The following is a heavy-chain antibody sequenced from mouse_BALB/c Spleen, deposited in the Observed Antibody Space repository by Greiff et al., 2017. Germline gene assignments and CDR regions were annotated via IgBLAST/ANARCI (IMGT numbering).Heavy chain of an antibody. D-gene: IGHD1-1*01. CDR1: GYSFTGYF. Sequence: VQLKQSGPELVKPGASVKISCKASGYSFTGYFMNWVMQSHGKSLEWIGRINPYNGDTFYNQKFKGKATLTVDKSSSTAHMELRSLASEDSAVYYCARDKSYGSSYGAMDYWGQGTSVTVSS. V-gene: IGHV1-20*02. CDR3: ARDKSYGSSYGAMDY. CDR2: INPYNGDT. J-gene: IGHJ4*01.